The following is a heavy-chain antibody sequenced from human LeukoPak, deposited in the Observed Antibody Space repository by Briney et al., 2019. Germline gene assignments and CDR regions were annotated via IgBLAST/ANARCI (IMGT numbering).Heavy chain of an antibody. J-gene: IGHJ5*02. D-gene: IGHD2-2*01. CDR3: ARGVVPAAIQNWFDP. CDR2: IYPGDSDT. V-gene: IGHV5-51*01. Sequence: GESLKISCKGSGYSFTSYWIGWVRQMPGKGLEWMGIIYPGDSDTRYSPSFQGQVTISADKSISTAYLQWSSLKASGTAMYYCARGVVPAAIQNWFDPWGRGTLVTVSS. CDR1: GYSFTSYW.